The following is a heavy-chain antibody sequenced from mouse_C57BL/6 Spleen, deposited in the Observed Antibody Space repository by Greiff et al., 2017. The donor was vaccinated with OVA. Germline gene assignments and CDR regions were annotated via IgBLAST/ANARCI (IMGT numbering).Heavy chain of an antibody. D-gene: IGHD2-10*01. CDR3: ARSYYGNFYYAMDY. J-gene: IGHJ4*01. CDR1: GYAFSSSW. CDR2: IYPGDGDT. Sequence: VQLQQSGPELVKPGASVKISCKASGYAFSSSWMNWVKQRPGKGLEWIGRIYPGDGDTNYNGKFKGKATLTADKSSSTAYMQLSSLTSEDSAVYFCARSYYGNFYYAMDYWGQGTSVTVSS. V-gene: IGHV1-82*01.